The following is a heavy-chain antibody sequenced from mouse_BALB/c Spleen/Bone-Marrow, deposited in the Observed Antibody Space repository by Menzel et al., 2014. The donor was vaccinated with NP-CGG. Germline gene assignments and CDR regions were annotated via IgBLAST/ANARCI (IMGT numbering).Heavy chain of an antibody. J-gene: IGHJ4*01. CDR1: GFSLTGYG. D-gene: IGHD2-4*01. CDR3: ARDSFLITRALDY. CDR2: IWGDGST. Sequence: VQLVESGPGLVAPSQSLSITCTVSGFSLTGYGVSWVRQPPGKGLEWLGMIWGDGSTDYNSALKSRLSIIKDNSKSQVFLKMNSLQTDDTARYYCARDSFLITRALDYWGQGTSVTVSS. V-gene: IGHV2-6-7*01.